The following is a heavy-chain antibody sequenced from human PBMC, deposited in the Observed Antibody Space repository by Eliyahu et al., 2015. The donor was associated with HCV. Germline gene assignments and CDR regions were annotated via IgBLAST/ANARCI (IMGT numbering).Heavy chain of an antibody. Sequence: EVQLVESGGGLVQPGGSLRLSCSDSGFIFSRHYMSWVRQAPGKGLEWVALIKEDGSEKYYVDSVKGRFTISRDNAKNSLYLQMNSLRAEDTAVYYCARDVSHGALDYWGQGTLVTVSS. J-gene: IGHJ4*02. D-gene: IGHD4-17*01. CDR3: ARDVSHGALDY. CDR1: GFIFSRHY. CDR2: IKEDGSEK. V-gene: IGHV3-7*01.